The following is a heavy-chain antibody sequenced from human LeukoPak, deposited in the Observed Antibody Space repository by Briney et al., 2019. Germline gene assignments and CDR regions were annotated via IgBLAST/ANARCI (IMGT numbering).Heavy chain of an antibody. V-gene: IGHV3-30*18. D-gene: IGHD4-17*01. CDR2: ISNDGSNK. Sequence: GGSLRLSCAASGFIFSSYGMHWVRQAPGKGLEWVAVISNDGSNKYYADSVKGRFTISRDNAKNSLYLQMNSLRAEDTALYYCAKDISGDYWGYFDYWGQGTLVTVSS. CDR1: GFIFSSYG. CDR3: AKDISGDYWGYFDY. J-gene: IGHJ4*02.